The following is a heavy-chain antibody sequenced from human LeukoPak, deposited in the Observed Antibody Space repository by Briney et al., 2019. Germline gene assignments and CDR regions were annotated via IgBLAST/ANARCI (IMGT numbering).Heavy chain of an antibody. Sequence: GGSLRLSCAASGFTFSNAWMSWVRQAPGKGLEWVSAISGSGGSTYYADSVKGRFTISRDNSKNTLYLQMNSLRAEDTAVYYCAKGRSWVREPFDYWGQGTLVTVSS. V-gene: IGHV3-23*01. J-gene: IGHJ4*02. CDR1: GFTFSNAW. CDR3: AKGRSWVREPFDY. CDR2: ISGSGGST. D-gene: IGHD3-10*01.